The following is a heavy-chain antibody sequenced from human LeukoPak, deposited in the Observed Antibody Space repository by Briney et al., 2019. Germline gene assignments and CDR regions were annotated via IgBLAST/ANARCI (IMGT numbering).Heavy chain of an antibody. CDR1: GGSTTNYY. CDR3: ARRNGGEIDY. V-gene: IGHV4-59*01. CDR2: ISYSGST. Sequence: SETLSLTCTVSGGSTTNYYWSWIRQPPGKGLEWIGYISYSGSTNYNPSLKSRVIMSVDTSKNQFSLKLSSVTAADTAVYYCARRNGGEIDYWGQGTLVTVSS. D-gene: IGHD2-21*01. J-gene: IGHJ4*02.